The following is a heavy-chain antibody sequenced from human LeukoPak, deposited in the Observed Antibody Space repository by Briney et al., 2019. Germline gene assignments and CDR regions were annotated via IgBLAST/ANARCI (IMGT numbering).Heavy chain of an antibody. CDR3: AKAPWAVMWYFDY. CDR2: ISGSGGGT. J-gene: IGHJ4*02. CDR1: GFTFSSYA. Sequence: GGSLRLSCAASGFTFSSYAMSWVRQAPGKGLEWVSAISGSGGGTYYADSVKDRFTISRDYSNNTLYLQMNSLRADDTAVYYCAKAPWAVMWYFDYWGQGTLVTVSS. V-gene: IGHV3-23*01. D-gene: IGHD3-16*01.